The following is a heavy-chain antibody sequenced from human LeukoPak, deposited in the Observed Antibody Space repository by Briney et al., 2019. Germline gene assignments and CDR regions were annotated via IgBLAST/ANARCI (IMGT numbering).Heavy chain of an antibody. CDR2: IWYNGSNK. J-gene: IGHJ4*02. CDR3: AGVDGAMGSFDY. Sequence: RGSLRLSCVASGFTFSTYAMHWVRPAPRKGLEGVAVIWYNGSNKNYVGSVKGRFTISRDNAKNTLHLQRNSLRAEATAVYYFAGVDGAMGSFDYRGQGMLVTVSS. V-gene: IGHV3-33*01. D-gene: IGHD5-18*01. CDR1: GFTFSTYA.